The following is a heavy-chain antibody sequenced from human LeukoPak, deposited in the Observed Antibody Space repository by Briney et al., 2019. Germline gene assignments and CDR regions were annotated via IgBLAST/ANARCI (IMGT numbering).Heavy chain of an antibody. CDR3: ARRAYYDYVWGSSYTDY. D-gene: IGHD3-16*01. V-gene: IGHV3-21*01. CDR1: GFTFSSYS. CDR2: VSSSSSYI. J-gene: IGHJ4*02. Sequence: GGSLRLSCAASGFTFSSYSMNWVRQAPGKGLEWVSSVSSSSSYIYYADSVKGRFTISRDNAKNSLYLQMNSLRAEDTAVYYCARRAYYDYVWGSSYTDYWGQGTLVTVSS.